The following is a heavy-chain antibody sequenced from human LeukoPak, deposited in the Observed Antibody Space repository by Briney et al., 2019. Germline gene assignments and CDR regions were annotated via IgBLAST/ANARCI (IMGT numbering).Heavy chain of an antibody. J-gene: IGHJ6*03. CDR3: ARDPGYCSGGSCQYYYYYYMDV. Sequence: PGGSLRLSCAASGFTFSSYSMNWVRQAPGKGLEWVSSISSSSSYIYYADSVKGRFTISRDNAKNSLYLQMNRLRAEDTAVYYCARDPGYCSGGSCQYYYYYYMDVWGKGTTVTVSS. V-gene: IGHV3-21*01. CDR1: GFTFSSYS. CDR2: ISSSSSYI. D-gene: IGHD2-15*01.